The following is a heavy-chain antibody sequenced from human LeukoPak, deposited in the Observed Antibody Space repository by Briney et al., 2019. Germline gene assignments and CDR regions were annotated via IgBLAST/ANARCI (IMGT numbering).Heavy chain of an antibody. D-gene: IGHD4-17*01. CDR1: GYTFTSYA. Sequence: ASVKVSCKASGYTFTSYAFRWVRQAPGQGLEWMGWISAYNGNTNYAQRLQGRVTMTTDTSTSTAYMELRSLRSDDTAVYYCARDAYGIWFDPWGQGTLVTVSS. V-gene: IGHV1-18*01. CDR2: ISAYNGNT. CDR3: ARDAYGIWFDP. J-gene: IGHJ5*02.